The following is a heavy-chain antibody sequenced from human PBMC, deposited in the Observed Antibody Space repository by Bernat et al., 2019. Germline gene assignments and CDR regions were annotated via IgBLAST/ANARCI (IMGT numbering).Heavy chain of an antibody. D-gene: IGHD2-15*01. V-gene: IGHV3-30-3*01. Sequence: QVQLVESGGGVVQPGRSLRLSCAASGFTFSSYAMHWVRQAPGKGLEWVAVISYDGSNKYYADSVKGRFTISRDNSKNTLYLQMNSLRAEDTAVYYCARGSLILLGAFEIWGQGTMVTVSS. CDR1: GFTFSSYA. CDR3: ARGSLILLGAFEI. CDR2: ISYDGSNK. J-gene: IGHJ3*02.